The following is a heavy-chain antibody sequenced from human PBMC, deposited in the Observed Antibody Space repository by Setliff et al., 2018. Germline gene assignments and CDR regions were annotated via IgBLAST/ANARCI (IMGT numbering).Heavy chain of an antibody. CDR2: IIPIFGNT. Sequence: SVKVSCKASGGTFSSYAISWVRQAPGQGLEWMGGIIPIFGNTNYAQKLQGRVTMTTDTSTSTAYMELRSLRSDDTAVYYCARLTRYYYDSSGYYSDYWGQGTLVTVSS. CDR1: GGTFSSYA. CDR3: ARLTRYYYDSSGYYSDY. D-gene: IGHD3-22*01. V-gene: IGHV1-18*01. J-gene: IGHJ4*02.